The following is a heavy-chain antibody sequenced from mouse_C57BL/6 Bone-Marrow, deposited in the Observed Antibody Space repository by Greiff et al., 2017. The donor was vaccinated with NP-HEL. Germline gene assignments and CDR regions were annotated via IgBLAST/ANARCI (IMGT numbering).Heavy chain of an antibody. J-gene: IGHJ1*03. CDR1: GYTFTDYN. CDR2: INPNNGGT. Sequence: EVQLQESGPELVKPGASVKIPCKASGYTFTDYNMDWVTQSHGKSLEWIGDINPNNGGTIYNQKFKGKATLTVDKSSSTAYMELRSLTSEDTAVYYCASRLWVTTWYFDVWGTGTTVTVSS. V-gene: IGHV1-18*01. CDR3: ASRLWVTTWYFDV. D-gene: IGHD2-2*01.